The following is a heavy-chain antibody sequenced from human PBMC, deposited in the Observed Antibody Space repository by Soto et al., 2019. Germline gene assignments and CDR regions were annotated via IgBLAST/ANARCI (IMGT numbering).Heavy chain of an antibody. CDR1: GGSFSGYY. D-gene: IGHD3-22*01. V-gene: IGHV4-34*01. J-gene: IGHJ6*02. CDR2: INHSGST. Sequence: ETLSLTCAVYGGSFSGYYWSWIRQPPGKGLEWIGEINHSGSTNYNPSLKSRVTISVDTSKNQFSLKLSSVTAADTAVYYCARAGAYYYDSSGYSSPSYYYYYGMDVWGQGTTVTVSS. CDR3: ARAGAYYYDSSGYSSPSYYYYYGMDV.